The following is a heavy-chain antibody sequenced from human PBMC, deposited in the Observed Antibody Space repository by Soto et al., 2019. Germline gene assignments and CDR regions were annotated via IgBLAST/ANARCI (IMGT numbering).Heavy chain of an antibody. CDR1: GFTFSDYY. V-gene: IGHV3-11*01. Sequence: QVQLVESGGGLVKPGGSLRLSCAASGFTFSDYYMSWIRQAAGKGLEWISSIDTSGSAIYYADSVQGRFTISRDNAKNSLYLQMNRLRAEDTAVYYCARDLEKYGSGSFFVDWGQGTLVTVSS. D-gene: IGHD3-10*01. CDR3: ARDLEKYGSGSFFVD. CDR2: IDTSGSAI. J-gene: IGHJ4*02.